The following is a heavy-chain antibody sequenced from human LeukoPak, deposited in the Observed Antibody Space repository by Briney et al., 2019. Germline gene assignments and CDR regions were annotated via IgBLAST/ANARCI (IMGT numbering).Heavy chain of an antibody. J-gene: IGHJ4*02. CDR3: AKDHRIAAAGSPPRETVDY. V-gene: IGHV3-30*18. Sequence: GRSLRLPCAASGFTFSSYGMHWVRQAPGKGLEWVAVISYDGSNKYYADSVKGRFTISRDNSKNTLYLQMNSLRAEDTAVYYCAKDHRIAAAGSPPRETVDYWGQGTLVTVSS. CDR1: GFTFSSYG. CDR2: ISYDGSNK. D-gene: IGHD6-13*01.